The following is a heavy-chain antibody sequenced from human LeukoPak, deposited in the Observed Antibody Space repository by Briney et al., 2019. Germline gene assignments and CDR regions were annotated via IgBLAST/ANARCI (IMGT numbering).Heavy chain of an antibody. CDR2: ISGSGDYT. J-gene: IGHJ2*01. CDR1: GFNFKDYA. D-gene: IGHD4/OR15-4a*01. CDR3: AKGQDANYLPLDR. Sequence: PGGSLRLSCAASGFNFKDYAMPWVRQAPGKGLEWVSYISGSGDYTYYADSVKGRFTISRDNSKDTLYLQVNSLSAEYMTVFDCAKGQDANYLPLDRWGRGTLVTVSS. V-gene: IGHV3-23*01.